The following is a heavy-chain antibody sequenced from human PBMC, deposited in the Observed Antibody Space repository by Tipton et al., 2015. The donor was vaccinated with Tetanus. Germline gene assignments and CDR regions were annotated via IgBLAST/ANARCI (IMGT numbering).Heavy chain of an antibody. Sequence: QLVQSGAEVKKPGASVKVSCKASGYTFTSYGISWVRQAPGQGLEWMGWISAYNGHTNYAQKLQGGVTMTPDTSTSTGYMELRSLRSDDTAVYYCARVGDYGFLEWLNYYGMDVWGQGTTVTVSS. CDR1: GYTFTSYG. CDR2: ISAYNGHT. V-gene: IGHV1-18*01. CDR3: ARVGDYGFLEWLNYYGMDV. J-gene: IGHJ6*02. D-gene: IGHD3-3*01.